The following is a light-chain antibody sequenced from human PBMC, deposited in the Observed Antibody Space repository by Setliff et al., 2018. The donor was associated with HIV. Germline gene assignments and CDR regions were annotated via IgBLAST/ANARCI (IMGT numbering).Light chain of an antibody. V-gene: IGLV2-14*03. CDR3: SSYTGSSTLEV. Sequence: QSALTQPASVSGSPGQSITVSCTGTSSDVGAYNYVSLYQQHPGKAPKLMIYDVSNRPSGVSRRFSGSKSGNTASLTISGLQAEDEAAYYCSSYTGSSTLEVFGTGTKVTVL. CDR1: SSDVGAYNY. J-gene: IGLJ1*01. CDR2: DVS.